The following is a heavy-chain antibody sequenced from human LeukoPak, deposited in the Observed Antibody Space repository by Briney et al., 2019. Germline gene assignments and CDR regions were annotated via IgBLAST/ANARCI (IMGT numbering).Heavy chain of an antibody. J-gene: IGHJ6*02. D-gene: IGHD2/OR15-2a*01. Sequence: GGSLRLSCAASGFTFSSYETNWVRQAPGKGLEWVSYISSSGSTIYYADSVKGRFTISRDNAKNSLYLQMNSLRAEDTAVYYCARGNISMDYGMDVWGQGTTVTVSS. CDR3: ARGNISMDYGMDV. CDR2: ISSSGSTI. V-gene: IGHV3-48*03. CDR1: GFTFSSYE.